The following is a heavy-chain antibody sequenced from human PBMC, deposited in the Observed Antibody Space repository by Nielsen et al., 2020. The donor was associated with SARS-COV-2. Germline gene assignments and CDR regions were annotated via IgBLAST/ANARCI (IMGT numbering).Heavy chain of an antibody. CDR3: ASRRGYSAYQQLDY. J-gene: IGHJ4*02. CDR1: GFTFSDYY. D-gene: IGHD5-12*01. V-gene: IGHV3-11*03. CDR2: ISSSGSYT. Sequence: GGSLRLSCAASGFTFSDYYMSWIRQAPGKGLEWVSYISSSGSYTNYGDSVRGRFTISRDNAKNSVYLQMNSLRADDTAVYYCASRRGYSAYQQLDYWGQGTLVTVSS.